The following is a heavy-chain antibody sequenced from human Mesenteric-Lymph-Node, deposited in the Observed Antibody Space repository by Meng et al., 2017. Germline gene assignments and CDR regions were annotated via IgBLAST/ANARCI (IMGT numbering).Heavy chain of an antibody. Sequence: GESLKISCAASGFTFSSYAMSWVRQAPGKGLEWISRIVSDGGITTYADSVKGRFTVSRDNAKNTLYLQMNSLGADDTAVYYCARDLAWVLFDYWGQGALVTVSS. CDR3: ARDLAWVLFDY. CDR2: IVSDGGIT. V-gene: IGHV3-74*01. CDR1: GFTFSSYA. J-gene: IGHJ4*02. D-gene: IGHD3-3*01.